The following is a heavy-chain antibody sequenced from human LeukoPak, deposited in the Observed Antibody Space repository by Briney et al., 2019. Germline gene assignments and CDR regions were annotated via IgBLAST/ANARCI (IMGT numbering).Heavy chain of an antibody. Sequence: SETLSLTCTVSGGSMSNYYWSWIRQPAGKGLEWIGRIYTSGSTNYNPSLESRVTMSVDTSKKQFSLILSSVTAADTAVYYCARDRCNSTNCSARVAFDIWGQGTMVNVSS. CDR1: GGSMSNYY. D-gene: IGHD2-2*01. CDR3: ARDRCNSTNCSARVAFDI. CDR2: IYTSGST. V-gene: IGHV4-4*07. J-gene: IGHJ3*02.